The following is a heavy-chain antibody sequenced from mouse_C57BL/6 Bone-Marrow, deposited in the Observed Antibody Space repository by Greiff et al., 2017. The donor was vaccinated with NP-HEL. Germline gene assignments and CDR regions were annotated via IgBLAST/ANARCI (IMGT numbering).Heavy chain of an antibody. CDR1: GFTFSDYG. J-gene: IGHJ2*01. CDR2: ISSGGSTI. CDR3: ARGGY. V-gene: IGHV5-17*01. Sequence: EVKLVESGGGLVKPGGSLKLSCAASGFTFSDYGMHWVRQAPEKGLEWVAYISSGGSTIYYADTVKGRFTISRDNAKNTLFLQMTSLRSEDTAMYYWARGGYWGQGTTLTVSS.